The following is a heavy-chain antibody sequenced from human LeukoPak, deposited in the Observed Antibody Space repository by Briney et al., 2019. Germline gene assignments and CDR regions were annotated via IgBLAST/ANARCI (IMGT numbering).Heavy chain of an antibody. CDR2: IYYSGST. J-gene: IGHJ4*02. Sequence: SETLSLTCTVSGGSISSSSYYWGWIRQPPGKGLEWIGSIYYSGSTNYNPSLKSRITISVDTSKNHFSLKLSSVTAADTAVYYCARHKDGIAVAFDYWGQGTLVTVSS. V-gene: IGHV4-39*01. CDR3: ARHKDGIAVAFDY. D-gene: IGHD6-19*01. CDR1: GGSISSSSYY.